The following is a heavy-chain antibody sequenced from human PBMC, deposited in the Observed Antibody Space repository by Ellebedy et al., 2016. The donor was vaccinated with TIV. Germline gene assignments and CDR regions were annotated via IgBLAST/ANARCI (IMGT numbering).Heavy chain of an antibody. J-gene: IGHJ4*02. CDR3: AKDTLPVDYYDSSGYYSGVFDY. CDR2: ISSSSSYI. D-gene: IGHD3-22*01. V-gene: IGHV3-21*04. CDR1: GFTFSSYS. Sequence: GESLKISXAASGFTFSSYSMNWVRQAPGKGLEWVSSISSSSSYIYYADSVKGRFTISRDNSKNTLYLQMNSLRAEDTAVYYCAKDTLPVDYYDSSGYYSGVFDYWGQGTLVTVSS.